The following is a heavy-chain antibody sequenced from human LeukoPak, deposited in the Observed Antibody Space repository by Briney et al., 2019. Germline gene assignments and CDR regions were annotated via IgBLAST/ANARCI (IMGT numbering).Heavy chain of an antibody. CDR3: ARYAYHYFDY. J-gene: IGHJ4*02. CDR1: GGTISSGSYY. CDR2: IYYSGST. D-gene: IGHD3-16*01. V-gene: IGHV4-61*01. Sequence: PSQTLSLTCTVSGGTISSGSYYWSWIRQPPGKGLEWIGYIYYSGSTNYNPSLKSRVTISVDTSKNQFSLKLSSVTAADTAVYYCARYAYHYFDYWGQGTLVTVSS.